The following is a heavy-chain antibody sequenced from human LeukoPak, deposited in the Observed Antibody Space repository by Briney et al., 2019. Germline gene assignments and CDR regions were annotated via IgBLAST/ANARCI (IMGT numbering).Heavy chain of an antibody. CDR1: GFTFSNYD. CDR3: ARGGRDGFDI. J-gene: IGHJ3*02. D-gene: IGHD2-15*01. CDR2: IANDGAT. Sequence: PGGSLRLSCAASGFTFSNYDMHWVRHASGKGLEWVSAIANDGATFYSGSVKSRFIISRENAKRSLYLQMNSLRVGDTALYYCARGGRDGFDIWGQGTLVTVSS. V-gene: IGHV3-13*01.